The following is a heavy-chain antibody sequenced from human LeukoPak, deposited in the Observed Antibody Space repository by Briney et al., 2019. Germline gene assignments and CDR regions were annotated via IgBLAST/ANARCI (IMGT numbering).Heavy chain of an antibody. V-gene: IGHV1-18*01. D-gene: IGHD3-16*01. Sequence: ASVKDTLMSSGYTFPNYGISGVRQAPGLGLEWMGWISAYNGNTNYAQKVQGRVTMTTDTSTSTAYMELRSLRFDDTAVYYCARDQSVRLLQTSRTYFAHVCAIWGQGTMVTVSS. J-gene: IGHJ3*02. CDR1: GYTFPNYG. CDR2: ISAYNGNT. CDR3: ARDQSVRLLQTSRTYFAHVCAI.